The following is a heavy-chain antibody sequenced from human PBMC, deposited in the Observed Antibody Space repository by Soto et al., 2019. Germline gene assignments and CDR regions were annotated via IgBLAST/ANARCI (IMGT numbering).Heavy chain of an antibody. CDR3: ARESEDLTSNFDY. CDR2: ISSTTNYI. V-gene: IGHV3-21*06. J-gene: IGHJ4*02. Sequence: EVQLVESGGGLVTPGGSLRLSCAASGFTFTRYSMNWVREAPGKGLEWVSSISSTTNYIYYGDSMKGRFTISRDNAKNSLYLEMNSLRAEDTAVYYSARESEDLTSNFDYWGQGTLVTVSS. CDR1: GFTFTRYS.